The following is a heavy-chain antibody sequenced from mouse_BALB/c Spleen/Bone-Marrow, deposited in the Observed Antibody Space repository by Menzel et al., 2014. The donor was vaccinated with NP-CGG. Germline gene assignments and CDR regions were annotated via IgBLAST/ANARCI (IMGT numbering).Heavy chain of an antibody. CDR1: GFDFSRYW. CDR2: INPDSSTI. J-gene: IGHJ3*01. CDR3: ARLGYYGGFAY. D-gene: IGHD2-3*01. Sequence: EVQLVESGGGLVQPGGSLKLSCAASGFDFSRYWMSWVRQAPGKGLEWVGEINPDSSTINYTPSLKDKFIISRDNAKNTLYLQVSKVRSEDTALYYCARLGYYGGFAYWGQGTLVTVSA. V-gene: IGHV4-1*02.